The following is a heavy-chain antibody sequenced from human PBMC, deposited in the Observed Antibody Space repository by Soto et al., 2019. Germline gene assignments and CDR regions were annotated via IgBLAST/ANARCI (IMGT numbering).Heavy chain of an antibody. J-gene: IGHJ4*02. CDR2: ISSSSSYT. D-gene: IGHD4-17*01. CDR3: ARAHYGDRYYFDY. Sequence: PGGSLRLSCAASGFTFSDYYMSWIRQAPGKGLEWVSYISSSSSYTNYADSVKGRFTISRDNAKNSLYLQMNSLRAEDTAVYYCARAHYGDRYYFDYWGQGTLVTVSS. V-gene: IGHV3-11*06. CDR1: GFTFSDYY.